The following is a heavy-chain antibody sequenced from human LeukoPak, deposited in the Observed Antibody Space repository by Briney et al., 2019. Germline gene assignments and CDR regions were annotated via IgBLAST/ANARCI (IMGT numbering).Heavy chain of an antibody. CDR1: GYTLTELS. V-gene: IGHV1-24*01. CDR2: FDPEDGET. J-gene: IGHJ3*02. Sequence: ASVKVSCKVSGYTLTELSMHWVRQAPGKGLEWMGGFDPEDGETIYAQKFQGRVTMTEDTSTDTAYMELSSLRSEDTAVYYCARDQRTIFGVVINYPFDIWGQGTMVTVSS. D-gene: IGHD3-3*01. CDR3: ARDQRTIFGVVINYPFDI.